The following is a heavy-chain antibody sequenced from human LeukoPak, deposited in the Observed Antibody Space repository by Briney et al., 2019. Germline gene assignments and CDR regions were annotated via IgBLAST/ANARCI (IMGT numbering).Heavy chain of an antibody. CDR2: IHTSGST. Sequence: SETLSLTCTVSGGSISSGSHYWSWIRQPAGKGLEWIGRIHTSGSTNYNPSLKSRVTISLDTSKNQFSLKLSSVTAADTAVYYCARDSPETIDVFDIWGQGTMVTVSS. D-gene: IGHD1-14*01. CDR1: GGSISSGSHY. CDR3: ARDSPETIDVFDI. V-gene: IGHV4-61*02. J-gene: IGHJ3*02.